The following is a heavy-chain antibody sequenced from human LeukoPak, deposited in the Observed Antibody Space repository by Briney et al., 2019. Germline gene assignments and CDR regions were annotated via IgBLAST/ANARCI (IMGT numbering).Heavy chain of an antibody. CDR3: ARITQWLVRGEVGALDY. CDR1: GFTFSSYA. J-gene: IGHJ4*02. CDR2: ISSSGSTI. Sequence: GGSLRLSCAASGFTFSSYAMSWIRQAPGKGLEWVSYISSSGSTIYYADSVKGRFTISRDNAKNSLYLQMNSLRAEDTAVYYCARITQWLVRGEVGALDYWGQGTLVTVSS. D-gene: IGHD6-19*01. V-gene: IGHV3-11*04.